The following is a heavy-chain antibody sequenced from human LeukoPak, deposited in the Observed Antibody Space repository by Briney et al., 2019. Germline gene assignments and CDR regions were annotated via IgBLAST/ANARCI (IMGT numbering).Heavy chain of an antibody. D-gene: IGHD1-26*01. CDR1: GFTFSSYS. V-gene: IGHV3-74*01. CDR2: INSDGSTT. CDR3: ARVGSSMDTFYYFDY. J-gene: IGHJ4*02. Sequence: PGGSLRLSCAASGFTFSSYSMNWVRQAPGKGLVWVSRINSDGSTTSYADSVKGRFTISRDNAKNTLYLQMNSLRAEDTAVYYCARVGSSMDTFYYFDYWGQGTLVTVSS.